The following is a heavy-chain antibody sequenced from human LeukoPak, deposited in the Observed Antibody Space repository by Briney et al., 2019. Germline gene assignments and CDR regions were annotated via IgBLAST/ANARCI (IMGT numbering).Heavy chain of an antibody. CDR2: ISAYNGNT. D-gene: IGHD2-2*01. V-gene: IGHV1-18*01. Sequence: ASVKVSCKASGYTFTSYGISWVRQAPGQGLEWTGWISAYNGNTNYAQKLQGRVTMTTDTSTSTAYMELRSLRSDDTAVYYCARDLRRGPDSTGDLDAFDIWGQGTMVTVSS. CDR3: ARDLRRGPDSTGDLDAFDI. J-gene: IGHJ3*02. CDR1: GYTFTSYG.